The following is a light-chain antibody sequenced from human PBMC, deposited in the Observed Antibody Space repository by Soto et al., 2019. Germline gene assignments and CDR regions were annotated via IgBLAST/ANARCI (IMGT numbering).Light chain of an antibody. CDR1: QGISSY. CDR2: AAS. CDR3: QQYYSYPRA. V-gene: IGKV1-8*01. Sequence: AIRMTQSPSSLSASTGDRVTISCRASQGISSYLAWYQKKPGKAPKLLIYAASTLQSGVPSRFSGSGSGTDFTLTINCLQSEDFATYYCQQYYSYPRAFGQGTKVEIK. J-gene: IGKJ1*01.